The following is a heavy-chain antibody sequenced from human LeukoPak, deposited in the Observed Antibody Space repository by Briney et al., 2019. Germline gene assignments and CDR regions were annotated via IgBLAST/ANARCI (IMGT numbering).Heavy chain of an antibody. V-gene: IGHV7-4-1*02. Sequence: GASVTVSCTASGYTFTSYGISWVRQAPGQGLEWMGWINTNTGNPTYAQGFTGRFVFSLDTSVSTAYLQISSLRAEDTAVYYCARGDTIDYWGQGTLVTVSS. J-gene: IGHJ4*02. D-gene: IGHD1-26*01. CDR1: GYTFTSYG. CDR2: INTNTGNP. CDR3: ARGDTIDY.